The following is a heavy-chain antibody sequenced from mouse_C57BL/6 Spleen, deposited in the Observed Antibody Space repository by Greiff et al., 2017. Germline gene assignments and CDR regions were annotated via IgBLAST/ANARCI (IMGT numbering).Heavy chain of an antibody. CDR2: ISNGGGST. CDR3: ARLGDYDSYFDY. CDR1: GFTFSDYY. J-gene: IGHJ2*01. D-gene: IGHD2-4*01. Sequence: EVQLVESGGGLVQPGGSLKLSCAASGFTFSDYYMYWVRQTPETRLEWVAYISNGGGSTYYPDTVKGRFTISRDNAKNTLYLQMSRLKSEDTAMYYWARLGDYDSYFDYWGQGTTLTVSS. V-gene: IGHV5-12*01.